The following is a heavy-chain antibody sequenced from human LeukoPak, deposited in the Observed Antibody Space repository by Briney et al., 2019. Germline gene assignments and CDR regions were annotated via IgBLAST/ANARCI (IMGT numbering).Heavy chain of an antibody. CDR2: ISYDGSNK. J-gene: IGHJ3*02. Sequence: PGGSLRLSCAASGFTFSSYGMHWVRQAPGKGLEWVAVISYDGSNKYYADSVKGRFTISRDNSKNTLYLQMNSLRAEDTAVYYCAKDEAIQGALDIWGQGTMVTVSS. CDR3: AKDEAIQGALDI. CDR1: GFTFSSYG. V-gene: IGHV3-30*18.